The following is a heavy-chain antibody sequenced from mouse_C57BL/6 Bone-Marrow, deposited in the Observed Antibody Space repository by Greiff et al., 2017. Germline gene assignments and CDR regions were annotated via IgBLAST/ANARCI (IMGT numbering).Heavy chain of an antibody. Sequence: EVHLVESGGGLVQPGGSLKLSCAASGFTFSDYYMYWVRQTPEKRLEWVAYISNGGGSTYYPATVKGRFTISRDNAKNTLYLQMSRLKSEDTAMYYCARQRTCYSDWYFDVWGTGTTVTVSS. J-gene: IGHJ1*03. CDR3: ARQRTCYSDWYFDV. D-gene: IGHD2-12*01. CDR2: ISNGGGST. V-gene: IGHV5-12*01. CDR1: GFTFSDYY.